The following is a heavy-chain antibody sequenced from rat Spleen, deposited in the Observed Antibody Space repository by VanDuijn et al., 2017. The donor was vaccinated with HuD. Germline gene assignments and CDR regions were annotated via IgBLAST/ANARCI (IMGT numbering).Heavy chain of an antibody. V-gene: IGHV5-29*01. CDR2: ISYDGSST. CDR1: GFTFSDYY. J-gene: IGHJ2*01. Sequence: EVQLVESDGGLVQPGRSLKLSCAASGFTFSDYYMAWVRQAPTKGLEWVATISYDGSSTYYRDSVKGRFTISRDNAKSTLYLQMDSLRSEDTATYYCARQNGRYWGQGVMVTVSS. CDR3: ARQNGRY.